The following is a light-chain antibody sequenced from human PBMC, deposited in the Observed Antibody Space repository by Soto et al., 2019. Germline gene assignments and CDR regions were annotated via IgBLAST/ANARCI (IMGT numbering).Light chain of an antibody. CDR2: DAS. CDR3: QQRSIWPPYT. J-gene: IGKJ2*01. V-gene: IGKV3-11*01. Sequence: EIVLTQSPATLTLSPGERATLSCRASQSVSSYLAWYQQKPGQAPRLLIYDASNRAPGIPARFSGSGSGTDFTLTISSLEPEDFAVYYCQQRSIWPPYTFGQGTKLEIK. CDR1: QSVSSY.